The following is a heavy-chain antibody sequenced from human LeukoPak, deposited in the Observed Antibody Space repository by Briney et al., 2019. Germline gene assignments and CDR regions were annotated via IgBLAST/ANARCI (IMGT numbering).Heavy chain of an antibody. D-gene: IGHD5-18*01. CDR1: GFTFSSYS. CDR2: IGLSSTHI. CDR3: ARQASTATASLDY. V-gene: IGHV3-21*01. Sequence: GSLRLSCAASGFTFSSYSMNWVRQAPGKGLEWVSSIGLSSTHIYYADSVKGRFTISRDNAKISLYLQMNSLRAEDTAVYHCARQASTATASLDYWGQGTLVTVSS. J-gene: IGHJ4*02.